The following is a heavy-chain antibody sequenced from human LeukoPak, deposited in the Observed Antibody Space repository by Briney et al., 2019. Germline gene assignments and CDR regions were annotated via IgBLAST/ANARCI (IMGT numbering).Heavy chain of an antibody. CDR3: ARGGSIAARPIDY. CDR1: GFTFSSYA. Sequence: TGGSLRLSCAASGFTFSSYAMHWVRQAPGKGLEYVSAISSNGGSTYYANSVKGRFTISRGNSKNTLFLQMGSLRAEDMAVYYCARGGSIAARPIDYWGQGILVTVSS. CDR2: ISSNGGST. D-gene: IGHD6-6*01. J-gene: IGHJ4*02. V-gene: IGHV3-64*01.